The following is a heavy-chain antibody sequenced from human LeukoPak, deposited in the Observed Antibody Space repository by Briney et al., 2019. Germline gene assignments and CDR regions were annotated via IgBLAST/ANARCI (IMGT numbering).Heavy chain of an antibody. J-gene: IGHJ4*02. CDR1: GGSISSYY. CDR2: IYYSGST. Sequence: PSDTLSLTCTVSGGSISSYYWSWIRQPPGKGLEWIGYIYYSGSTNYNPSLKSRVTISVDTSKNQFSLKLSSVTAADTAVYYCARGHYYGSGSYFGYFDYWGQGTLVTVSS. CDR3: ARGHYYGSGSYFGYFDY. V-gene: IGHV4-59*07. D-gene: IGHD3-10*01.